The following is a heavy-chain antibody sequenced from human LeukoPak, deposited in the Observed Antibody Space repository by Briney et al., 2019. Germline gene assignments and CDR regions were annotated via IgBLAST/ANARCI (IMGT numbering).Heavy chain of an antibody. D-gene: IGHD6-19*01. J-gene: IGHJ4*02. CDR1: GFTVSSNY. CDR3: AKGRSGWYEGLDY. Sequence: GGSLRLSCAASGFTVSSNYMSWVRQAPGKGLEWVSVIYSGGSTYYADSVKGRFTISRDNSKSTLFLQMNSLRADDTAIYYCAKGRSGWYEGLDYWGQGILVTVSS. CDR2: IYSGGST. V-gene: IGHV3-53*01.